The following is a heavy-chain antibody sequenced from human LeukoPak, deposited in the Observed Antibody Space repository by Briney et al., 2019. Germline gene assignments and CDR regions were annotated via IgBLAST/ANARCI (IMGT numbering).Heavy chain of an antibody. D-gene: IGHD6-13*01. CDR2: ISYDGSNK. J-gene: IGHJ4*02. V-gene: IGHV3-30-3*01. Sequence: PGRSLRLSCAASGFTFSSYAMHWVRQAPGKGLEWVAVISYDGSNKYYADSVKGQFTISRDNSKNTLYLQMNSLRAEDTAVYYCARDSPFRGYSSSYSDYWGQGTLVTVSS. CDR1: GFTFSSYA. CDR3: ARDSPFRGYSSSYSDY.